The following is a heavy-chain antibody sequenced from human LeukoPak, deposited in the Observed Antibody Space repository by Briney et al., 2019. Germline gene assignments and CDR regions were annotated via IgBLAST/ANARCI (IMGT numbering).Heavy chain of an antibody. J-gene: IGHJ5*02. CDR2: IYYSGNT. CDR3: ARLPSSSWLNWFDP. Sequence: SETLSLTCTVSGGSITNYYWSWIRQPPGKGLEGIGSIYYSGNTYYNPSLKSRVTVSVDTSKNQFSLKLNSVTAADTAVYYCARLPSSSWLNWFDPWGQGTLVTVSS. CDR1: GGSITNYY. V-gene: IGHV4-39*01. D-gene: IGHD6-13*01.